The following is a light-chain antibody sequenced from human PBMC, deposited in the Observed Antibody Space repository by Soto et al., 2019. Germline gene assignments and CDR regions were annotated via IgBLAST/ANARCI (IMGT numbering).Light chain of an antibody. V-gene: IGKV4-1*01. J-gene: IGKJ1*01. Sequence: DIVMTQSPDSLAVSLGERATINCKSSQSVLYSFNNKKYLAWYQQKPGQPPKLLIYWASTRESGVPDRFSGSGSGTDFTLTISSLQAEDVAVYYCQQYHSTPQPFGQGTKVEIK. CDR1: QSVLYSFNNKKY. CDR3: QQYHSTPQP. CDR2: WAS.